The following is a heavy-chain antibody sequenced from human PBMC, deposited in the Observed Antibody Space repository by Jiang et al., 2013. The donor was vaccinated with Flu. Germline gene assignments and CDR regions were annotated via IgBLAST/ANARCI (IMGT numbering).Heavy chain of an antibody. Sequence: KPSETLSLTCTVSGYSISSGYYRGWIRQPPGKGLEWIGSIYHSGSTYYNPSLKSRVTISVDTSKNQFSLKLSSVTAADTAVYYCARCSGSSSGAFNFDYWGQGTLVTVSS. D-gene: IGHD1-26*01. CDR3: ARCSGSSSGAFNFDY. V-gene: IGHV4-38-2*02. CDR1: GYSISSGYY. J-gene: IGHJ4*02. CDR2: IYHSGST.